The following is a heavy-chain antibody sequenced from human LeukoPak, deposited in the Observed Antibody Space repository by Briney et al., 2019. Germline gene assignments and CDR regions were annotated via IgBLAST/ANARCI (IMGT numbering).Heavy chain of an antibody. J-gene: IGHJ6*02. CDR3: ARDRGIPRASYYYGMDV. CDR1: GFTFSSSA. Sequence: GGSLRLSCAASGFTFSSSAMSWVRQAPGKGLEWVANIKQDGSEKYYVDSVKGRFTISRDNAKNSLYLQMNSLRAEDTAVYYCARDRGIPRASYYYGMDVWGQGTTVTVSS. CDR2: IKQDGSEK. V-gene: IGHV3-7*03. D-gene: IGHD3-10*01.